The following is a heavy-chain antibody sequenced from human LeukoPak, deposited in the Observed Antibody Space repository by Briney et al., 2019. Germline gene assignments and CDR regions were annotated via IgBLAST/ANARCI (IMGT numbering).Heavy chain of an antibody. J-gene: IGHJ3*02. CDR3: ARGQQLPYAFDI. D-gene: IGHD6-13*01. V-gene: IGHV1-8*01. Sequence: GASVNVSCKASGYTFTSYDINWVRQATGQGLEWMGWMNPNSGNTGYAQKFQGRVTMTRNTSISTAYMELSSLRSEDTAVYYCARGQQLPYAFDIWGQGTMVTVSS. CDR1: GYTFTSYD. CDR2: MNPNSGNT.